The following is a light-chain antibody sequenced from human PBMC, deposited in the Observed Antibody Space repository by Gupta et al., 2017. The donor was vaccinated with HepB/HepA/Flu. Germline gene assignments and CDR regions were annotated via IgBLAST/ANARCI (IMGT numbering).Light chain of an antibody. Sequence: ETVLTQSPGTLSLSPGERATISCRASQSFSSTYLAWYQQKPGQAPRLLIYRTSSRATGIPDRFSGSRSGTDFTLTISRLEPEDFAVYYCQQDGSSPLTFGGGTKVEIK. CDR1: QSFSSTY. CDR2: RTS. V-gene: IGKV3-20*01. CDR3: QQDGSSPLT. J-gene: IGKJ4*01.